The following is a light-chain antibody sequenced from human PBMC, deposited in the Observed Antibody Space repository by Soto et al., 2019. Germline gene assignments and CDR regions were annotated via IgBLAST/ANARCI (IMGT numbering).Light chain of an antibody. CDR3: CSYAGGRTYV. J-gene: IGLJ1*01. CDR1: NSDVGGHTL. V-gene: IGLV2-23*01. Sequence: QSALTQPASVSGSPGQSITISCIGTNSDVGGHTLVSWYQQHPGKAPRPLIYGGSERPSGVSDRFSGSKSSNTASLTISGLQAEDEADYYCCSYAGGRTYVFGTGTKLTVL. CDR2: GGS.